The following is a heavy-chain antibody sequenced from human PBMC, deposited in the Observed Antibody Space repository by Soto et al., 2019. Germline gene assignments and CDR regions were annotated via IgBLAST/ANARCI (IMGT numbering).Heavy chain of an antibody. Sequence: GGSLRLSCAASGFTFSSYAMSWVRQAPGKGLEWVSAFSGSGGSTYYAESVKGRFTISRDNFKNTLYLQMNILISEDTAVFYCVKDPITIFGVVTFVGPDYWGQGTLVTVS. D-gene: IGHD3-3*01. CDR3: VKDPITIFGVVTFVGPDY. V-gene: IGHV3-23*01. J-gene: IGHJ4*02. CDR1: GFTFSSYA. CDR2: FSGSGGST.